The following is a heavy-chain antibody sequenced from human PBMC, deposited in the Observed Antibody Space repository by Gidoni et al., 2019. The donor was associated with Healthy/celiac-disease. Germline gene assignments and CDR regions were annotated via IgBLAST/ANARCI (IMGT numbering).Heavy chain of an antibody. D-gene: IGHD3-22*01. V-gene: IGHV3-11*01. CDR2: ISSPGGTI. CDR3: ARDSGYYYDSSGFSEGPWFDP. CDR1: GFTFSDYY. J-gene: IGHJ5*02. Sequence: QVQLVESGGGLVKPGGSLRLSCAASGFTFSDYYMSWIRQAPGRGLECVSYISSPGGTIYYADSVKGRFTISRDNAKNSLYLQMNSLRAEDTAVYYCARDSGYYYDSSGFSEGPWFDPWGQGTLVTVSS.